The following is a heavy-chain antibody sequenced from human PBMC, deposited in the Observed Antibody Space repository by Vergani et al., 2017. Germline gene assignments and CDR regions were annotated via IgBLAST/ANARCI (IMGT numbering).Heavy chain of an antibody. V-gene: IGHV3-33*01. J-gene: IGHJ3*02. Sequence: QVQLVESGGGVVQPGRSLRLSCVASGFAFRTYGMHWVRQAPGKGLEWVAIIWYDGSNTYYADSVKGRFTVSRDNSRNTLFLQMNSLRVEDTAVYFCARTFGSTGSGGFDIWGQGTMVTVSS. CDR3: ARTFGSTGSGGFDI. CDR2: IWYDGSNT. CDR1: GFAFRTYG. D-gene: IGHD1-26*01.